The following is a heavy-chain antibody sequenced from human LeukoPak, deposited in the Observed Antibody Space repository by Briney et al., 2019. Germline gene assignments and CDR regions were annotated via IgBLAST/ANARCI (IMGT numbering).Heavy chain of an antibody. V-gene: IGHV4-4*07. Sequence: SETLSLTCTVLNGSISSYYWSWVRQPAGKGLEWIGRIYTSGSTNYNPSLKSRVTMSVDTSKNQFSVNLTSMTAADTAVYFCAREDYYGSGGYYPLGYWGQGTLVTVSS. D-gene: IGHD3-22*01. CDR2: IYTSGST. CDR3: AREDYYGSGGYYPLGY. J-gene: IGHJ4*02. CDR1: NGSISSYY.